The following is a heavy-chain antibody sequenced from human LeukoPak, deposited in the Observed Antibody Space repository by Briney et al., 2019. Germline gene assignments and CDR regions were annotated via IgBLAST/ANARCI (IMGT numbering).Heavy chain of an antibody. CDR3: AELGITMIGGV. V-gene: IGHV3-30*18. J-gene: IGHJ6*04. Sequence: GGSLRLSCAASGFTFSNHGVHWVRQAPGKGLEWVAVISYEGSNQDYADSVKGRFTISRDNSKNTVYLQMNSLRSEDTAVYYCAELGITMIGGVWGKGTTVTISS. CDR2: ISYEGSNQ. CDR1: GFTFSNHG. D-gene: IGHD3-10*02.